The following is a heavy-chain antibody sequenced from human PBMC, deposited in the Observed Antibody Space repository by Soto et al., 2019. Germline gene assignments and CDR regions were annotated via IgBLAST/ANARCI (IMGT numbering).Heavy chain of an antibody. D-gene: IGHD6-13*01. V-gene: IGHV4-59*01. CDR1: GGSMRNYF. Sequence: SETLSLTCTVSGGSMRNYFWTWIRQPPGKGLEWIGYIHYSGTTSFFPSYNPSLRSRVTISEDTSKNQFSLKLLSVTTADTAVYFCAAGEASSRNLAPYYLDCCGQRTLVSVSS. CDR2: IHYSGTT. J-gene: IGHJ4*02. CDR3: AAGEASSRNLAPYYLDC.